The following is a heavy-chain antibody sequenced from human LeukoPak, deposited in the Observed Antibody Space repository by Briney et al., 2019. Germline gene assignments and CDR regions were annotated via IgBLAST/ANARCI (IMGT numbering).Heavy chain of an antibody. V-gene: IGHV4-39*01. CDR1: GGSISSSSSY. D-gene: IGHD3-3*01. Sequence: SETLSLTCTVSGGSISSSSSYWGWIRQPPGKGLEWIGNIYYSGTTFSNPSLKSRVTISIDTSKNQFSLKLSSVTAADTAVYYCATPHTYYDLWSGYSGALDIWGQGTMVTVSS. CDR3: ATPHTYYDLWSGYSGALDI. J-gene: IGHJ3*02. CDR2: IYYSGTT.